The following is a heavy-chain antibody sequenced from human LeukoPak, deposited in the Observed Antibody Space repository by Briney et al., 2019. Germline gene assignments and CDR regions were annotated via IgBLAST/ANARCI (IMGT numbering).Heavy chain of an antibody. Sequence: GGSLRLSCTVSGFTFGSYQMNWIRQAPGTGLEWLAYISSSGHITYYAESVKGRFAVSRDNAKNSLYLQMDSLRADDTGMYYCARDPYPQANLDYWGEGPQVIV. CDR2: ISSSGHIT. J-gene: IGHJ4*02. D-gene: IGHD1-14*01. V-gene: IGHV3-48*03. CDR1: GFTFGSYQ. CDR3: ARDPYPQANLDY.